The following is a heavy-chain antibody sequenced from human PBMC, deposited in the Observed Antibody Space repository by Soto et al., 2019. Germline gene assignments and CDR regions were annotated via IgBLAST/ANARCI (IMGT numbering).Heavy chain of an antibody. CDR1: GYTFTSYY. Sequence: QVQLVQSGAEVKKPGASVTVSCKASGYTFTSYYIHWVRQAPGQGLEWMGIINPSGGSTSYAQKLQGRVTMTSDTSTSSVYMEVSGLRSEDTAVYYCARDQEPSTLYYDYYYMDVWGKGTTVTVSS. CDR2: INPSGGST. V-gene: IGHV1-46*03. CDR3: ARDQEPSTLYYDYYYMDV. J-gene: IGHJ6*03.